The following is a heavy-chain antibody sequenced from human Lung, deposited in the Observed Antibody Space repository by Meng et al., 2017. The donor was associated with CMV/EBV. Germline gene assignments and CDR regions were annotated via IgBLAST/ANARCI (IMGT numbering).Heavy chain of an antibody. CDR3: AKDKDGVMDV. V-gene: IGHV3-9*01. CDR1: GFTFDDYA. Sequence: SCAASGFTFDDYAMHWVRQAPGKGLEWVSGISWNSGSIGYADSVKGRFTISRDNAKNSLYLQMNSLRAEDTALYYCAKDKDGVMDVWGQGATVTVSS. J-gene: IGHJ6*02. CDR2: ISWNSGSI. D-gene: IGHD3-10*01.